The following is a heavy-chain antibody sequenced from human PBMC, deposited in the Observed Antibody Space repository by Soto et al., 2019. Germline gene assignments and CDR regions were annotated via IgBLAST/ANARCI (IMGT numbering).Heavy chain of an antibody. CDR3: VSDRGYGHASVPYS. V-gene: IGHV3-30*03. CDR2: ISYDGGLQ. CDR1: GFTFSSYG. Sequence: QAQLVESGGGVVQPGRSLRLSCAASGFTFSSYGMHWVRRALGTGLEWVAVISYDGGLQHYADSVKGRFTISRDNSKNMVLLQMNSLRAEDTAVYYCVSDRGYGHASVPYSWGQGTLVSVSS. D-gene: IGHD5-18*01. J-gene: IGHJ4*02.